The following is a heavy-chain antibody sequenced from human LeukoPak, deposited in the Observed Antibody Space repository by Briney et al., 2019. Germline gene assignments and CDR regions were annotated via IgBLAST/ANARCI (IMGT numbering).Heavy chain of an antibody. V-gene: IGHV4-34*01. J-gene: IGHJ5*02. CDR2: INHSGST. CDR1: GGSFSGYY. Sequence: SETLSLTCAVYGGSFSGYYWSWIRQPPGKGLEWIGEINHSGSTNYNPSLKSRVTISVDTSKNQFSLKLSSVTAAGTAVYYCTRRFGESSNWFDPWGQGTLVTVSS. D-gene: IGHD3-10*01. CDR3: TRRFGESSNWFDP.